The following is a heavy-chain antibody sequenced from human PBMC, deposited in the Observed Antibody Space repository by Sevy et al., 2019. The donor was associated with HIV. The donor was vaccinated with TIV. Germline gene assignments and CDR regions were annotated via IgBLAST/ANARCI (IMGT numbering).Heavy chain of an antibody. CDR3: ATDRISDWFFDS. D-gene: IGHD3-9*01. CDR2: IGGSGGST. J-gene: IGHJ4*02. V-gene: IGHV3-23*01. CDR1: GFTFTDYV. Sequence: GSLRLSCTASGFTFTDYVMNWVRQAPGRGLEGVSSIGGSGGSTHYADSVKGRFTISRDNSKNTLYLQMNSLRAEDTAVYYCATDRISDWFFDSWGQGTLVTVSS.